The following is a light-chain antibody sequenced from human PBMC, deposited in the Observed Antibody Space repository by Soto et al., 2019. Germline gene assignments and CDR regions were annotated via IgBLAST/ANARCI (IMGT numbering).Light chain of an antibody. CDR3: LAGT. Sequence: EIVLTQSPATLSLSPGERATLSCRASQSVSRYLAWYQQKPGQAPRKQQKPGQAPRLLIYDASNRATAIPARFSGSGSGTDFALTLSSLEPEDFAVYYSLAGTFGQGTRLEIK. CDR2: DAS. CDR1: QSVSRY. V-gene: IGKV3-11*01. J-gene: IGKJ5*01.